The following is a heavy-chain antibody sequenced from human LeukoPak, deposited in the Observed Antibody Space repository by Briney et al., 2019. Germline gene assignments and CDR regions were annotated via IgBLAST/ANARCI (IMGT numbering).Heavy chain of an antibody. V-gene: IGHV3-66*02. CDR3: ARQYRGYDLIDY. CDR2: IYSGGST. CDR1: GFTVSSNY. Sequence: PGGSLRLSCAASGFTVSSNYMSWVRQAPGKGLEWVSGIYSGGSTYYAESEEGRFTITRDNSKNTLYLQMNSLRAEDTAVYYCARQYRGYDLIDYWGQGTLVTVSS. J-gene: IGHJ4*02. D-gene: IGHD5-12*01.